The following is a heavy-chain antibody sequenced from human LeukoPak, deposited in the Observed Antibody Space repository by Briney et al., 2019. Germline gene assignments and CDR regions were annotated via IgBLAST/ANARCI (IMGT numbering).Heavy chain of an antibody. V-gene: IGHV3-74*01. CDR2: INSAGITT. D-gene: IGHD3-22*01. Sequence: GGSLRLSCAVSGFTFSNYWMHWVRQAPGKGLVWVSRINSAGITTSYADSVKGRFTISRDNAKNTLYLQMNNLRVEDAAVYYCVRGYSSGYRLDYWGRGTLVTVSS. CDR3: VRGYSSGYRLDY. CDR1: GFTFSNYW. J-gene: IGHJ4*02.